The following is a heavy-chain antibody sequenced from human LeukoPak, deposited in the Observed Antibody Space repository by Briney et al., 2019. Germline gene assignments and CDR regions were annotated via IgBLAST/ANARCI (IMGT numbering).Heavy chain of an antibody. CDR2: IKQDGNEK. J-gene: IGHJ4*02. Sequence: GGSLRLSCEASGFTFSDYWMSWVRQAPGKGLEWVANIKQDGNEKYYVGSVKGRFTISRDNAKNSVYLQMNSLRAEDTAVYYCARNYFAYWGQGTLVTVSS. V-gene: IGHV3-7*03. CDR3: ARNYFAY. CDR1: GFTFSDYW.